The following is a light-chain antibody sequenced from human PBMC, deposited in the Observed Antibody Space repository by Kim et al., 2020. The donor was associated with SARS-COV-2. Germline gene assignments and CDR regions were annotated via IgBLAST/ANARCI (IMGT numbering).Light chain of an antibody. Sequence: YELTQPPSVSVSPGQTASITCSGDKLGDKYACWYQQKPGQSPVLVIYKDSNRPSGIPERFSGSNSGNTATLNISGTQALDEADYYCQAWDSSTVVFGGG. CDR3: QAWDSSTVV. CDR1: KLGDKY. CDR2: KDS. V-gene: IGLV3-1*01. J-gene: IGLJ2*01.